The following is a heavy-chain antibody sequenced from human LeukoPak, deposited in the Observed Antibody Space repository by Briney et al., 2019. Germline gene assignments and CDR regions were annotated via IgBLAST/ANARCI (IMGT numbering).Heavy chain of an antibody. V-gene: IGHV6-1*01. Sequence: SQTLSLTCGISGDSVSSNSAAWNWIRQSPSRGLEWLGRTYYRSKWYNDYAVSVKSRITINPDTSKNQFSLQLNSVTPEDTAVHYCARVSTVVTPGGFDYWGQGTLVTVSS. CDR1: GDSVSSNSAA. CDR3: ARVSTVVTPGGFDY. CDR2: TYYRSKWYN. D-gene: IGHD4-23*01. J-gene: IGHJ4*02.